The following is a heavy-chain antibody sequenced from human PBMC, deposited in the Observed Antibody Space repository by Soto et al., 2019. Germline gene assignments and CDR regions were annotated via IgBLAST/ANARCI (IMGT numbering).Heavy chain of an antibody. V-gene: IGHV6-1*01. J-gene: IGHJ5*01. Sequence: SQSLSLTCAISGERVSSNSAAWNCIRQSPSRGLEWLGRTYYRSKWYNDYAVSVKGRITINPDTSNNQLSLQLNSVTPDDTAVYYCARLIGSSWLDSWGQGTLVTVSS. CDR3: ARLIGSSWLDS. CDR1: GERVSSNSAA. CDR2: TYYRSKWYN. D-gene: IGHD6-13*01.